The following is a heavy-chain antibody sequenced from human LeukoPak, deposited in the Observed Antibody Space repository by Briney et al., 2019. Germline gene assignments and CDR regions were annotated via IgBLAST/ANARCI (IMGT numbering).Heavy chain of an antibody. J-gene: IGHJ4*02. CDR2: ISAYNGNT. V-gene: IGHV1-18*01. CDR3: ARGNGPFDY. Sequence: ASVKVSCKASGYTFTSYGISWVRQAPGQGLEWMGWISAYNGNTNYAQKFQGRVTITADESTSTAYMELSSLRSEDTAVYYCARGNGPFDYWGQGTLVTVSS. CDR1: GYTFTSYG. D-gene: IGHD2-8*01.